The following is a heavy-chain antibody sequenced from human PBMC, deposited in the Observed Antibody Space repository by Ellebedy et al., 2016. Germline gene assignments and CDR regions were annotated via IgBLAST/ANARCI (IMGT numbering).Heavy chain of an antibody. CDR2: MYAGGRE. Sequence: GGSLRLXXAASGFSVTSNDMSWVRQAPGRGLQLVSLMYAGGREYYADSVKGRFSITRDKTMNRLYLHMSDLRAGDTALYYCVTRHNGAFDFWGQGTLVTVSS. D-gene: IGHD1-14*01. V-gene: IGHV3-53*01. CDR1: GFSVTSND. J-gene: IGHJ3*01. CDR3: VTRHNGAFDF.